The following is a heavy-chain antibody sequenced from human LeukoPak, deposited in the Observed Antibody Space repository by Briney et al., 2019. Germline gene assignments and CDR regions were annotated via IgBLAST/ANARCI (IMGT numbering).Heavy chain of an antibody. Sequence: PGGSLGLSCAASGFTFDDYAMHWVRQAPGKGLEWVSGISWNSGSIGYADSVKGRFTISRDNAKNSLYLQMNSLRAEDTALYHCARDSGRYYDNSPPDYWGQGTLVTVSS. V-gene: IGHV3-9*01. CDR3: ARDSGRYYDNSPPDY. CDR1: GFTFDDYA. CDR2: ISWNSGSI. D-gene: IGHD3-22*01. J-gene: IGHJ4*02.